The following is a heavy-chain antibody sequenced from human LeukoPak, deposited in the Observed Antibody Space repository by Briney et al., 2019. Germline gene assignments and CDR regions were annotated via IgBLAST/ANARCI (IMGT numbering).Heavy chain of an antibody. Sequence: GESLRLSCTASGFTFSSYAMNWVREAPGKGLGWVSGIGPGGPFPYSADSVKGRYTISTDNSRHTPYLQLTNRRADDPALYSVAKDLDYTTYGYYFDYWGQGTLVTVSS. CDR3: AKDLDYTTYGYYFDY. CDR1: GFTFSSYA. CDR2: IGPGGPFP. J-gene: IGHJ4*02. V-gene: IGHV3-23*01. D-gene: IGHD4-11*01.